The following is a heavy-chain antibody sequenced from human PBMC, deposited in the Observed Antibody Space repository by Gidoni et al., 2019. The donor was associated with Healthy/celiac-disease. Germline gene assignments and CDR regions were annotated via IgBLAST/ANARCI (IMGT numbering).Heavy chain of an antibody. Sequence: QVQLQESGPGLVKPSQTLSLTCTVSGGPSSSGCYYWRWIRQHPGKGLEWIGYIYYSGSTYYNPSLKSRVTISVDTSKNQFSLKLSSVTAADTAVYYCARANHPHTRDIVVVPAAIDMDVWGKGTTVTVSS. CDR2: IYYSGST. CDR3: ARANHPHTRDIVVVPAAIDMDV. D-gene: IGHD2-2*02. J-gene: IGHJ6*04. V-gene: IGHV4-31*03. CDR1: GGPSSSGCYY.